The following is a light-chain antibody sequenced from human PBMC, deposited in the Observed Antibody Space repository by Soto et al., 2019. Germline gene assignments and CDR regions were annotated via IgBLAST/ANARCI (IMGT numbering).Light chain of an antibody. Sequence: EIVLTQSPGTLSLSPGERATLSCRASQSVSSSYLAWYQQKPGQAPRLLIYGASSRATGIPDRFSGSGSGTDFTLTISRLDPEDFAVYYCPQYGSSPTFGGVTKVEIK. CDR2: GAS. J-gene: IGKJ4*01. CDR3: PQYGSSPT. V-gene: IGKV3-20*01. CDR1: QSVSSSY.